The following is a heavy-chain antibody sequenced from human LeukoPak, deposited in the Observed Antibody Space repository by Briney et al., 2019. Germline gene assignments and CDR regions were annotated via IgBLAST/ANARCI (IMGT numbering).Heavy chain of an antibody. CDR3: ARGPRSSSSRGFQH. Sequence: SETLSLTCAVYGGSFSGYYWSWIRQPPGKGLEWIGEINHSGSTNYNPSLKSRVTISVDTSKNQFSLKLSSVTAADTAVYYCARGPRSSSSRGFQHWARAPWSPSPQ. CDR1: GGSFSGYY. D-gene: IGHD6-13*01. J-gene: IGHJ1*01. CDR2: INHSGST. V-gene: IGHV4-34*01.